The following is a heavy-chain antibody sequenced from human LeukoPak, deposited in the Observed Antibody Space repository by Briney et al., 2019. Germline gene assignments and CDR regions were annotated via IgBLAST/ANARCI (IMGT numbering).Heavy chain of an antibody. Sequence: GGSLRLSCAASGFTFSSYAMSWVRQAPGKGLGWVSAISGSGGSTYYADSVKGRFTISRDNSKNTLYLQMNSLRAEDTAVYYCAKDSRITMIVVVISRPPDYWGQGTLVTVSS. V-gene: IGHV3-23*01. D-gene: IGHD3-22*01. J-gene: IGHJ4*02. CDR1: GFTFSSYA. CDR3: AKDSRITMIVVVISRPPDY. CDR2: ISGSGGST.